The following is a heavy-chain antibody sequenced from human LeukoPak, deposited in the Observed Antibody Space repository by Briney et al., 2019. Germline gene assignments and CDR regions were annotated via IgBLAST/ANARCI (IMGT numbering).Heavy chain of an antibody. D-gene: IGHD3-10*01. CDR3: ARAWYYGSGSFHFDY. CDR2: IYSGGST. V-gene: IGHV3-53*01. CDR1: GFTVSSNY. J-gene: IGHJ4*02. Sequence: GGSLRLSCAASGFTVSSNYMSWARQAPGKGLEWVSVIYSGGSTYYADSVKGRFTISRDNSKNTLYLQMNSLRAEDTAVYYCARAWYYGSGSFHFDYWGQGTLVTVSS.